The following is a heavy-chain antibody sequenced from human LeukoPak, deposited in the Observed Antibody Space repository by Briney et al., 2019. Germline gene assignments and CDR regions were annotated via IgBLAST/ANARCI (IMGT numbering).Heavy chain of an antibody. CDR1: GGSISSYY. CDR3: ARDPRGIVGANHNCFDP. Sequence: PSETLSLTCTVSGGSISSYYWSWIRQPAGKGLEWIGRIDARGSTNYNPSLKSRVTMSVDTSKSQFSLKLISVTAADTAVYYCARDPRGIVGANHNCFDPWGQGTLVTVSS. J-gene: IGHJ5*02. CDR2: IDARGST. V-gene: IGHV4-4*07. D-gene: IGHD1-26*01.